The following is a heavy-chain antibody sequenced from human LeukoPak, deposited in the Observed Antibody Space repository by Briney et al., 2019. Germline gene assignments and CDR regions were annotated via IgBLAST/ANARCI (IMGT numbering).Heavy chain of an antibody. CDR2: IYYSGRT. Sequence: SETLSLTCTVSGGSISSYYWSWIRQPPGKGLEWIGYIYYSGRTNYNPSLKSRVTISVDTSKNQFSLKLSSVTAADTAVYYCTRGPQVRARVAFDIWGQGTMVTVSS. V-gene: IGHV4-59*01. J-gene: IGHJ3*02. D-gene: IGHD1-26*01. CDR1: GGSISSYY. CDR3: TRGPQVRARVAFDI.